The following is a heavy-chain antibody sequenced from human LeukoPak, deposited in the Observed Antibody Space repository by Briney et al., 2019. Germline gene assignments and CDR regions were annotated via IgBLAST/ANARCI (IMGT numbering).Heavy chain of an antibody. Sequence: ASVKVSCKASGYTFTSYDINWVRQATGQGLEWMGWMNPNSGNTGYAQKFQGRVTMTRNTSISTAYMELSSLRSEDTAVYYCARVRGVIGDNWFDPWGQRTLVTVSS. V-gene: IGHV1-8*01. D-gene: IGHD3-10*01. CDR3: ARVRGVIGDNWFDP. CDR1: GYTFTSYD. CDR2: MNPNSGNT. J-gene: IGHJ5*02.